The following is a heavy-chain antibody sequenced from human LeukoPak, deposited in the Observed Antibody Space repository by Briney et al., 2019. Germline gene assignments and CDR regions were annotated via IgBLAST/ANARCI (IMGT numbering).Heavy chain of an antibody. CDR1: GFTFSSYS. J-gene: IGHJ6*02. V-gene: IGHV3-21*01. Sequence: PGGSQRLSCAASGFTFSSYSMNWVRQAPGKGLEWVSSISSSSSYIYYADSVKGRFTISRDNAKNSLYLQMNSLRAEDTAVYYCAREVYSYGYYYYGMDVWGQGTTVTVSS. CDR3: AREVYSYGYYYYGMDV. CDR2: ISSSSSYI. D-gene: IGHD5-18*01.